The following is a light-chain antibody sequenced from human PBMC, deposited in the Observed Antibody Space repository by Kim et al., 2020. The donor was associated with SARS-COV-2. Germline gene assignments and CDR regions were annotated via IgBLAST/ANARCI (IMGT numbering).Light chain of an antibody. CDR2: DAS. J-gene: IGKJ1*01. CDR1: QSFSSSY. CDR3: QQYGTSRT. V-gene: IGKV3-20*01. Sequence: EIVLTQSPGTLSLSPGERATLSCRASQSFSSSYLAWYQQKPGQAPRLLIYDASSSATGIPDRFSGSGSGTDFTLTISRLEPEDFAVYYCQQYGTSRTFGQGTKVDIK.